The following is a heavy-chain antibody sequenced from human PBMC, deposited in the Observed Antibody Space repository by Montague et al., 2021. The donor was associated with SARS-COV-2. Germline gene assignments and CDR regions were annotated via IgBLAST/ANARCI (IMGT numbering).Heavy chain of an antibody. D-gene: IGHD2-21*02. J-gene: IGHJ5*02. V-gene: IGHV4-39*01. Sequence: SETLSLTCTVSGGSISSSSYYRGWIRQPPGKGLEWIGSIYYSGSTYYNPSLKSRVTISVDTSKNQFSLKLSSVTAADTAVYYCARHSLAVTAIYNWFDPWGQGTLVTVSS. CDR2: IYYSGST. CDR1: GGSISSSSYY. CDR3: ARHSLAVTAIYNWFDP.